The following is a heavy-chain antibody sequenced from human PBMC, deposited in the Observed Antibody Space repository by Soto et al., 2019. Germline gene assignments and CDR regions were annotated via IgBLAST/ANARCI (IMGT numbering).Heavy chain of an antibody. V-gene: IGHV4-4*02. Sequence: SETLSLTCAVSGGSISSSHWWSWVRQPPGKGLEWIGEIFHSGSTNYNPSLESRVTMSVDKSKNQFSLNLASVTAADTAVYYCAREDGDYAPSYYYYYGMDVWGQGTTVTV. CDR2: IFHSGST. D-gene: IGHD4-17*01. J-gene: IGHJ6*02. CDR3: AREDGDYAPSYYYYYGMDV. CDR1: GGSISSSHW.